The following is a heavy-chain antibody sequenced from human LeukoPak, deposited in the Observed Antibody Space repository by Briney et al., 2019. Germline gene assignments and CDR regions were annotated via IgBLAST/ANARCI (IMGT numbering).Heavy chain of an antibody. V-gene: IGHV1-58*01. Sequence: SVKVSCKASGFTFTSSAVQWVRQARGQRLEWIGWIVVGGGNTNYAQKFQERVTITRDMSTSTAYMELSSLRSEDTAVYYCAAPPETDYGDYAAPRDYYYGMDVWGKGTTVTVSS. CDR2: IVVGGGNT. J-gene: IGHJ6*04. CDR1: GFTFTSSA. CDR3: AAPPETDYGDYAAPRDYYYGMDV. D-gene: IGHD4-17*01.